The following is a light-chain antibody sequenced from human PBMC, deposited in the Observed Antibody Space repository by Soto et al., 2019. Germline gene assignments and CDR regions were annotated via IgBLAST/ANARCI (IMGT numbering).Light chain of an antibody. CDR2: AAS. Sequence: DIQLTQSASSLSASVGDGVTIACRASQGITNYLSWYQQKPGKAPKLLINAASTLQNGVPSRFSGSGSGTDFTLTIGGLQPEDFATYYCQQHDSYPLAFGGGTRVEIK. V-gene: IGKV1-9*01. CDR1: QGITNY. CDR3: QQHDSYPLA. J-gene: IGKJ4*01.